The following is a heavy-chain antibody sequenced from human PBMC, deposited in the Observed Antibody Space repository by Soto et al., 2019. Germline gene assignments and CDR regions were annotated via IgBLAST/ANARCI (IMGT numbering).Heavy chain of an antibody. D-gene: IGHD6-19*01. V-gene: IGHV3-30*18. Sequence: GGSLRLSCAASGFTFSNFGIHWVGQAPGKGLEWVALISYGGSNEFYAESVKGRFTISRDNSKNTVFLQMNSLRTEDTAVYYCAKDRSSDWSLDNWGQGALVTVSS. J-gene: IGHJ4*02. CDR1: GFTFSNFG. CDR2: ISYGGSNE. CDR3: AKDRSSDWSLDN.